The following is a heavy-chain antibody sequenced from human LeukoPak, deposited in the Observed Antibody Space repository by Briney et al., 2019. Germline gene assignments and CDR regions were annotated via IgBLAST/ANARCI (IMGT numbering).Heavy chain of an antibody. CDR2: IYYNERS. CDR3: ARSPQHFDRLLDGDSHYFFDS. CDR1: GDSISSYF. D-gene: IGHD3-9*01. V-gene: IGHV4-59*12. Sequence: SETLSLTCTVSGDSISSYFWSWIRQPPGKGLEWVGYIYYNERSNYNPSLRSRVTISIDTSKNQFSLKLNFVTAADSAVYYCARSPQHFDRLLDGDSHYFFDSWGQGTLVTVSS. J-gene: IGHJ4*02.